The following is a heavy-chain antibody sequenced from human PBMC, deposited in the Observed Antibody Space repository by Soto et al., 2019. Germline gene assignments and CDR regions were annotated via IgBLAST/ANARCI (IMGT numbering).Heavy chain of an antibody. Sequence: QVQLVQSGAEVKRPGSSVKVSCKASGDTFTFYSINWVRQAPGLVLEWMGRINPILSMSNYAQRFQGRVTMTADKSTRTAYMELSSLRSEATAIYYCASSYGSGYRAFDHWGQGALVTVSS. D-gene: IGHD3-10*01. J-gene: IGHJ4*02. CDR2: INPILSMS. CDR1: GDTFTFYS. V-gene: IGHV1-69*02. CDR3: ASSYGSGYRAFDH.